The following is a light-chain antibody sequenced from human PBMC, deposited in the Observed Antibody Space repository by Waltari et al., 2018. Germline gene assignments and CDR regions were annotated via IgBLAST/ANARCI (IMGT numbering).Light chain of an antibody. V-gene: IGLV1-40*01. CDR2: GNN. CDR3: QSYDSSLSVV. Sequence: QSVLTQPHSVSGAPGQRVTISCTGSSSNIGAASDVPWYQQLPGTAPKLLIYGNNNRPSGVPDRFSGSKSGTSASLAINGLQAEDEADYYCQSYDSSLSVVFGGGTKLTVL. J-gene: IGLJ2*01. CDR1: SSNIGAASD.